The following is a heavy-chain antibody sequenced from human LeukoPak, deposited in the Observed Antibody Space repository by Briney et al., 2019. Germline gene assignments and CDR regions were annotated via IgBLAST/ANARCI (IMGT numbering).Heavy chain of an antibody. CDR3: ARGDHEIPVV. D-gene: IGHD4-23*01. Sequence: SETLSLTCTVSGGSISNYYWYWIRQPAGKGLEWIGRIYSSGTTNYNPSLKSRLTMSVDTSKNQFSLKLSSVTAADTALYYCARGDHEIPVVWGQGTLVTVSS. V-gene: IGHV4-4*07. CDR1: GGSISNYY. CDR2: IYSSGTT. J-gene: IGHJ4*02.